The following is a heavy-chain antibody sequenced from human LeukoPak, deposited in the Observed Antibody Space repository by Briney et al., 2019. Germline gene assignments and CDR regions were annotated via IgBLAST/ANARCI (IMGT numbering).Heavy chain of an antibody. J-gene: IGHJ5*02. CDR2: VSVSSRTGYR. D-gene: IGHD4-11*01. CDR1: GFRFIDYA. V-gene: IGHV3-23*01. Sequence: PGGSLRLSCTDSGFRFIDYAMNWVRQAPGKGLEWVSSVSVSSRTGYRDYADSVKGRFTISRDNSENILYLQMNSLRVEDTATYYCARGGLQTVRGSYNWFDVWGQGTLVTVSS. CDR3: ARGGLQTVRGSYNWFDV.